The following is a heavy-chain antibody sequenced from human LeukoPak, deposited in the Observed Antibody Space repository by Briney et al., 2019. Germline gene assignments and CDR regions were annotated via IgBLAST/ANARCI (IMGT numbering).Heavy chain of an antibody. D-gene: IGHD2-21*01. CDR1: GGSISSSSYY. J-gene: IGHJ3*02. CDR2: IYYSGST. Sequence: SETLSLTCTVSGGSISSSSYYWGWIRQPPGKGLEWIGSIYYSGSTYYNPSLKSRLTISVDTSKNQFSLKLSSVTAADTAVYYCASRIVKDPLWWSPDAFDIWGQGTMVTVSS. CDR3: ASRIVKDPLWWSPDAFDI. V-gene: IGHV4-39*07.